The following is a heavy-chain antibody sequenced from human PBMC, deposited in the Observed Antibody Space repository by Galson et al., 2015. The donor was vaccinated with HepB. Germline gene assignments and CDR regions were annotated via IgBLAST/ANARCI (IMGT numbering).Heavy chain of an antibody. V-gene: IGHV3-30*04. Sequence: SLRLSCAASGFTFSSYAMHWVRQAPGKGLEWVAVISYDGSNKYYADSVKGRFTISRDNSKNTLYLQMNSLRAEDTAVYYCARVGGRVQLWLLDYWGQGTLVTVSS. J-gene: IGHJ4*02. CDR3: ARVGGRVQLWLLDY. CDR1: GFTFSSYA. CDR2: ISYDGSNK. D-gene: IGHD5-18*01.